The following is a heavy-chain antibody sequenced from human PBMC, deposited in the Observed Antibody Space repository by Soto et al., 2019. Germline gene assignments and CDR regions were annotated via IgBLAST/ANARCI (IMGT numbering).Heavy chain of an antibody. CDR1: GFTFDDYA. CDR2: ISWNSGSI. Sequence: SLRLSCAASGFTFDDYAMHWVRQAPGKGLEWVSGISWNSGSIGYADSVKGRFTISRDNAKNSLYLQMNSLRAEDTALYYCAKDQYYDSSGYSFDYWGQGT. V-gene: IGHV3-9*01. J-gene: IGHJ4*02. CDR3: AKDQYYDSSGYSFDY. D-gene: IGHD3-22*01.